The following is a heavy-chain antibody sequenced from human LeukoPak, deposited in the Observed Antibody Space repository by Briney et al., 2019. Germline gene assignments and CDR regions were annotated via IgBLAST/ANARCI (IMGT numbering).Heavy chain of an antibody. D-gene: IGHD1-26*01. Sequence: GGSLRLSCAASGFTFNTYSMNWVRQAPGKGLEWVAFIRYDGSNKYYADSVKGRFTISRDNSKNTLYLQMNSLRAEDTAVYYCAKESQLSYSGTFYIDYWGQGTLVTVSS. CDR3: AKESQLSYSGTFYIDY. CDR2: IRYDGSNK. V-gene: IGHV3-30*02. J-gene: IGHJ4*02. CDR1: GFTFNTYS.